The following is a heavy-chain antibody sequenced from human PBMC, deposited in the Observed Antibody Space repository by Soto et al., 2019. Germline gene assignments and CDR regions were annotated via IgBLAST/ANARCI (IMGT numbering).Heavy chain of an antibody. Sequence: QLLESGGGFVQPGGSLRLSCVASGFTFSNFAMAWVRQAPGEGLEWVSAIGGSGDDTFYADSMKGRFTISRDNSKDTLYLQINSLRAEDTAVYYCANPIPKTGTTFGFWGQGTLVTVSS. CDR2: IGGSGDDT. CDR1: GFTFSNFA. V-gene: IGHV3-23*01. J-gene: IGHJ4*02. CDR3: ANPIPKTGTTFGF. D-gene: IGHD1-1*01.